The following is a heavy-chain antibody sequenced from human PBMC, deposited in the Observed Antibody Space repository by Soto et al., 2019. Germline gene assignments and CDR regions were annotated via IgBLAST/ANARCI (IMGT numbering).Heavy chain of an antibody. J-gene: IGHJ6*02. V-gene: IGHV4-34*01. CDR3: ARVRDGYKIYYYGMDV. CDR2: INHSGST. Sequence: QVQLQQWGAGLLKPSETLSLTCAVYGGSFSGYYWSWIRQPPGKGLEWIGEINHSGSTNYNPSLKSRVTISVDTSKNQFSLKLSSVTAADTAVYYCARVRDGYKIYYYGMDVWGQGTTVTVSS. CDR1: GGSFSGYY. D-gene: IGHD5-12*01.